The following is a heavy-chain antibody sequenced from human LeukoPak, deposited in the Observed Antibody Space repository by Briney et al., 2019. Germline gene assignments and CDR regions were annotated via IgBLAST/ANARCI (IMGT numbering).Heavy chain of an antibody. CDR2: IGNNGGGI. Sequence: KSGGSLRLSCAASGFTFSTYTMYWVRHPPGKRLEWVSIIGNNGGGIHYADSVKGRFTISRDNFKNALYLQMNSLRVEDMAVYYCAIDPNWGTHSWGQGVLVTVSS. CDR1: GFTFSTYT. J-gene: IGHJ4*02. CDR3: AIDPNWGTHS. V-gene: IGHV3-23*01. D-gene: IGHD7-27*01.